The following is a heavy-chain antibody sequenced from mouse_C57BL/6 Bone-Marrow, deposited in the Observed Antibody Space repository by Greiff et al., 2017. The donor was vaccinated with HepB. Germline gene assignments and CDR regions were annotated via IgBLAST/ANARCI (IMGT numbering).Heavy chain of an antibody. CDR1: GYTFTSYW. V-gene: IGHV1-55*01. Sequence: VQLQQPGAELVKPGASVKMSCKASGYTFTSYWITWVKQRPGQGLEWIGDIYPGSGSTNYNEKFKSKATLTVDTSSSTAYMQLSSLTSEDSAVYYCARMPITTVVAPAMDYWGQGTSVTVSS. CDR2: IYPGSGST. D-gene: IGHD1-1*01. J-gene: IGHJ4*01. CDR3: ARMPITTVVAPAMDY.